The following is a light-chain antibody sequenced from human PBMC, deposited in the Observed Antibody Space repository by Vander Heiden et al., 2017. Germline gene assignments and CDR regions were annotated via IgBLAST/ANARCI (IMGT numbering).Light chain of an antibody. J-gene: IGKJ1*01. Sequence: DIQMTQSPATLSASVGDRVTITCRASQGISKWLAWYQQKPGKAPKLLVYQASRLENGVPSRFSGGGSGTEFTLTISSLQPDDFATYFCQKYNGFPWTFGQGTKVETK. CDR1: QGISKW. CDR2: QAS. V-gene: IGKV1-5*03. CDR3: QKYNGFPWT.